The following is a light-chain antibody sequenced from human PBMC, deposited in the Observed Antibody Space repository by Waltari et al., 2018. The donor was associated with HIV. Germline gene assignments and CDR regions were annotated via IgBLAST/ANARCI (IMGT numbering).Light chain of an antibody. J-gene: IGKJ2*01. CDR3: QQSYSTPYT. CDR2: AAS. Sequence: AIRMTQSPSSFSASTGDRVTITCRASQDISTFLTWYQQKPGKAPKVLIYAASTLQSGVPSRFNGSGSGTDFTLTISSLQPEDVATYYCQQSYSTPYTFGQGTKLEIK. CDR1: QDISTF. V-gene: IGKV1-8*01.